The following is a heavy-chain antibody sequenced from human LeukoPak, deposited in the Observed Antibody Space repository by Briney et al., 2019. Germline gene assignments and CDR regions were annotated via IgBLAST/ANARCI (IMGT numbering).Heavy chain of an antibody. D-gene: IGHD3-22*01. CDR3: ARGKYYYDSNSSYRYFDP. CDR2: IYTTGNA. J-gene: IGHJ5*02. V-gene: IGHV4-4*07. CDR1: GGSISSYY. Sequence: SEALSLTCTVSGGSISSYYWSWIRQPAGKGLEWIGRIYTTGNANYNPSLKSRVTMSIDTSKKQFSLNLSSVTAADTAVYYCARGKYYYDSNSSYRYFDPWGQGTLVTVSS.